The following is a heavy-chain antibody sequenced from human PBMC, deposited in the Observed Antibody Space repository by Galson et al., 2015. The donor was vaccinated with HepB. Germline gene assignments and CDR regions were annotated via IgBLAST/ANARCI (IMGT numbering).Heavy chain of an antibody. CDR1: GFTFCDYY. J-gene: IGHJ4*02. D-gene: IGHD3-16*01. V-gene: IGHV3-11*01. Sequence: SLRLSCAASGFTFCDYYMSWIRQAPGKGLEWVSYISSSGSTIYYADSVKGRFTISRDNAKNSLYLQMNSLRAEDTAVYYCARDHWSHGFANSLDYWGQGTLVTVSS. CDR2: ISSSGSTI. CDR3: ARDHWSHGFANSLDY.